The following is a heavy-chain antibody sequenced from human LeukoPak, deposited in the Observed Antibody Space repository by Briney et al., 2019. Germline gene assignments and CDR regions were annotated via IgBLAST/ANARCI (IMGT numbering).Heavy chain of an antibody. V-gene: IGHV4-4*02. CDR2: IYPGGST. J-gene: IGHJ4*02. D-gene: IGHD3-3*01. CDR1: GGSISSSNW. CDR3: AREAAIDDFWSGYYPDY. Sequence: SGTLSLTCAVSGGSISSSNWWSWVRQPPGKGLEWIGEIYPGGSTNSNPSLKSRVTISVDKSKNQFSLKLSSVTAADTAVYYCAREAAIDDFWSGYYPDYWGQGTLVTVSS.